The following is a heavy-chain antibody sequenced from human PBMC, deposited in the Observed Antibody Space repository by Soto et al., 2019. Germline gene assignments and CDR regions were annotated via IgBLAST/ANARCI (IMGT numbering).Heavy chain of an antibody. V-gene: IGHV1-8*01. CDR1: GYTFPSYD. Sequence: QVQLVQSGAEVKKPGASVKVSCKASGYTFPSYDINWVRQATGQGLEWMGWMNPNIGNTGYAQKFQGRGTMTRNTSISTAYMQPSSLRSEATAVYYCAREHYGTSAWFDPWGKGTLITVSS. J-gene: IGHJ5*02. CDR3: AREHYGTSAWFDP. D-gene: IGHD3-10*01. CDR2: MNPNIGNT.